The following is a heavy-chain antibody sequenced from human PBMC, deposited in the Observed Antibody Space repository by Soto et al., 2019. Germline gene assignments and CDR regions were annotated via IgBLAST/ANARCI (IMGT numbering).Heavy chain of an antibody. Sequence: GSLRLSCAASGFTFSSYAMNWDRQAPGKGLEWVSGISGSGSSTYYADSVKGRFTISRDNSKNTLYLQMNSLRAEDTAVYYCAKNGNIVVVPAAPDYWGQGTLVTVSP. J-gene: IGHJ4*02. CDR2: ISGSGSST. V-gene: IGHV3-23*01. CDR1: GFTFSSYA. D-gene: IGHD2-2*01. CDR3: AKNGNIVVVPAAPDY.